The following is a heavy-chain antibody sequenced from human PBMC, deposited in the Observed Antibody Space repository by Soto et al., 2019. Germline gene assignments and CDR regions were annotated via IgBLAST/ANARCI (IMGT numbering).Heavy chain of an antibody. CDR3: AKDVRITIFGVVKPDYYYYGMDV. CDR1: GLTFSDYY. V-gene: IGHV3-30*18. J-gene: IGHJ6*02. D-gene: IGHD3-3*01. CDR2: ISYDGSNK. Sequence: GGSLRHSWAASGLTFSDYYMSWVRQATGKGLEWMSFISYDGSNKYYADSVKGRFTISRDNSKNTLYLQMNSLRAEDTAVYYCAKDVRITIFGVVKPDYYYYGMDVWGQGTTVTVSS.